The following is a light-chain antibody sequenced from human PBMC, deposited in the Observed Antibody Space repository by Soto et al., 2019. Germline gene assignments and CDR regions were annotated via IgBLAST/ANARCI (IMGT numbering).Light chain of an antibody. Sequence: QSVLTQPASVSGSPGQSITVSCTGTSNDVGIYNLVSWYQQHPGKAPKLMIFEVSMRPSGVSNRFSGSKSDNTASLTISGLQAEDDADYYCCSYADGDTLVFGGGTKLTV. V-gene: IGLV2-23*02. CDR2: EVS. J-gene: IGLJ2*01. CDR3: CSYADGDTLV. CDR1: SNDVGIYNL.